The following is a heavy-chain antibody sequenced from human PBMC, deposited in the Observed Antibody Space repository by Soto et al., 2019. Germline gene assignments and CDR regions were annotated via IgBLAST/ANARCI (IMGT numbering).Heavy chain of an antibody. CDR3: AHRHFDSIGYYSRDSYS. V-gene: IGHV2-5*01. D-gene: IGHD3-22*01. J-gene: IGHJ4*02. Sequence: QITLKESGPTLVKPTQTLTLTCTFSGFSLSTNGVGVGWVRQPPGKALEWLALIYWNDDKRFSPSLKSRLTINNDTSRNQVVLTMTNMDPVDTATYYCAHRHFDSIGYYSRDSYSWGQGTLVTVSS. CDR2: IYWNDDK. CDR1: GFSLSTNGVG.